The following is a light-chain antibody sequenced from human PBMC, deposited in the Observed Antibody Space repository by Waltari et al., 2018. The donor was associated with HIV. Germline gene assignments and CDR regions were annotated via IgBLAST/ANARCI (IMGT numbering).Light chain of an antibody. CDR3: QSYDSSLSGSRV. J-gene: IGLJ3*02. Sequence: QSVLTQPPSVSGAPGQRVTISCTGTSSNIGADYDVNWYQQLPGTAPKLLIYNNNRPSGVPDRFSGSKSGTSASLAITGLRAEDEAYYFCQSYDSSLSGSRVFGGGTKLTVL. V-gene: IGLV1-40*01. CDR1: SSNIGADYD. CDR2: NN.